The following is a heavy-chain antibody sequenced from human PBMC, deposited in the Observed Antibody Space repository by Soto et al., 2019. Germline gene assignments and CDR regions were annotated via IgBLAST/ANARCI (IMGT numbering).Heavy chain of an antibody. CDR1: GLSISSGDW. V-gene: IGHV4-4*02. CDR2: IHHSGST. Sequence: QVQLQESGPGLVRPSGTVSLTCAVSGLSISSGDWWSWVRQPPGKGLEWIGEIHHSGSTNYNPSLKSRVTMSVVPSKDLFSLTLTFVTAADTAFYYCARDQGSHPGDWGQGTLVSVSS. J-gene: IGHJ4*02. D-gene: IGHD6-13*01. CDR3: ARDQGSHPGD.